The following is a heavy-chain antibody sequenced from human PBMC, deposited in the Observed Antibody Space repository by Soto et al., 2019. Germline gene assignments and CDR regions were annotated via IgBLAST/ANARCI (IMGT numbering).Heavy chain of an antibody. CDR3: VNLNFAARTGGSGNYGWFDP. CDR1: GLNFRNYG. V-gene: IGHV3-23*01. CDR2: ITNSGGTT. D-gene: IGHD3-16*01. Sequence: EVELLESGGGLVQPGGSLRLSCVVSGLNFRNYGMSWVRQAPGKGLEWVSVITNSGGTTYYADSVKGRFTISRDNFRNTVELQMNSLGAEDTARYYCVNLNFAARTGGSGNYGWFDPWGEGTQVPVSS. J-gene: IGHJ5*02.